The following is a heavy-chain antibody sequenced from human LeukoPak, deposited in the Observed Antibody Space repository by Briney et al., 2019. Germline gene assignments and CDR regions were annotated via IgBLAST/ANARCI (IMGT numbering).Heavy chain of an antibody. J-gene: IGHJ4*02. Sequence: ASVKVSCKASGYTFTSYGISSVRPARGQGVEWMGLISAYNGNKNYAQKLQGRVTMTTDTSTSTAYMELRSLRSDDTAAYYCAREGEYCGGDCFFDYWGQGTLVTVSS. CDR2: ISAYNGNK. CDR1: GYTFTSYG. D-gene: IGHD2-21*02. V-gene: IGHV1-18*01. CDR3: AREGEYCGGDCFFDY.